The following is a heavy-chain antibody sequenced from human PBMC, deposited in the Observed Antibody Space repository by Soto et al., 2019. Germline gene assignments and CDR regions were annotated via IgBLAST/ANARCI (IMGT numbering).Heavy chain of an antibody. V-gene: IGHV1-2*04. J-gene: IGHJ4*02. CDR2: INPNSGGT. Sequence: ASVKVSCKASGYTFTGYYMHWVRQAPGQGLEWMGWINPNSGGTNYAQKFQGWVTMTRDTSISTAYMELSRLRSDDTAVYYCARGWGYYDSSGYSTLFDYWGQGTLVTVSS. CDR3: ARGWGYYDSSGYSTLFDY. D-gene: IGHD3-22*01. CDR1: GYTFTGYY.